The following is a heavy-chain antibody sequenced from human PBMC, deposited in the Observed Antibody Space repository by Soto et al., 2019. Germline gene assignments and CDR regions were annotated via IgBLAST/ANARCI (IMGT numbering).Heavy chain of an antibody. CDR1: GYSFTSYW. Sequence: GESLKISCKGSGYSFTSYWISWVRQMPGKGLEWMGRIDPSDSYTNYSPSFQGQVTISADKSISTAYLQWSSLKASDTAMYYCARGGRWLQSNFDYWGQGTLVTVSS. J-gene: IGHJ4*02. CDR3: ARGGRWLQSNFDY. CDR2: IDPSDSYT. D-gene: IGHD5-12*01. V-gene: IGHV5-10-1*04.